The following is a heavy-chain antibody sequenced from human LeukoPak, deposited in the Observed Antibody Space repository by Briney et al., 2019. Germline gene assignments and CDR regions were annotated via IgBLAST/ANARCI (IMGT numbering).Heavy chain of an antibody. V-gene: IGHV3-33*08. Sequence: PGGSLRLSCAASGFTFSAYAMHWVRQAPGTGLEWVAVIWKDGRKQFYADFAKGRFTISRDNSKDTLSLEMNSLRVEDTAFHYCARVSDRGVNCLEKWVQGSLVTDCS. CDR2: IWKDGRKQ. CDR3: ARVSDRGVNCLEK. CDR1: GFTFSAYA. D-gene: IGHD3-10*01. J-gene: IGHJ4*02.